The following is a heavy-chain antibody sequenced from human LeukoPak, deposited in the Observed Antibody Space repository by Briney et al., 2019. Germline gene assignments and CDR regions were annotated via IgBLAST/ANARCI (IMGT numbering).Heavy chain of an antibody. Sequence: GKSLRLSCTASGFTFSDYGMHWVRQPPGKGLEWVAIIWYDGSNKTYEDSVKGRFTISRDNSKNTLYLQMNSLRAEDTAVYYCARDFRYSSGWYPADWGQGTLVTVSS. CDR1: GFTFSDYG. CDR2: IWYDGSNK. CDR3: ARDFRYSSGWYPAD. V-gene: IGHV3-33*01. J-gene: IGHJ4*02. D-gene: IGHD6-19*01.